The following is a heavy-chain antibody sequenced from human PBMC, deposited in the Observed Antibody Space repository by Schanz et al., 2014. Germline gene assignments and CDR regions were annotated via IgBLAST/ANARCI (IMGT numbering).Heavy chain of an antibody. CDR3: VRDAGRDGYNLAFDL. D-gene: IGHD1-1*01. CDR1: GFTFTTFA. CDR2: LYTGGST. J-gene: IGHJ2*01. Sequence: EQVLESGGGFVQPGGSLRLSCATSGFTFTTFAMTWVRQAPGKGLECVSVLYTGGSTFYAESVRGRFFISRDSSKNTLFLHMNSLRAEDTAVYYCVRDAGRDGYNLAFDLWGRGTLVTVSS. V-gene: IGHV3-23*03.